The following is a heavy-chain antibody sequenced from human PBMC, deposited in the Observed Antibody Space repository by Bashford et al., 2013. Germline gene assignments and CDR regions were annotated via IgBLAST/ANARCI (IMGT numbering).Heavy chain of an antibody. V-gene: IGHV1-46*01. D-gene: IGHD6-6*01. J-gene: IGHJ4*02. CDR3: ARRVSSSSGSFDY. Sequence: WVRQAPGQGLEWMGTINPSGGGTSYAQKFQGRVTMTRDTSTSSVYMELSSLRSEDTAVYYCARRVSSSSGSFDYVGPGNPGHRLL. CDR2: INPSGGGT.